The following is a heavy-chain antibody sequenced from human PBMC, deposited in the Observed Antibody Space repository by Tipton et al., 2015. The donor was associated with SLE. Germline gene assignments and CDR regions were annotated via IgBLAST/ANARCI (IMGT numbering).Heavy chain of an antibody. CDR1: GGSISSGSYY. Sequence: TLSLTCTVSGGSISSGSYYWGWIRQPPGKGLEWIGYVFYSESTNFNRAHYSPSLMSRVTISVDTSKNQFSLRLTSVTAADTAVYYCAKYYYDSTGYNSVDYWGQGALVTVSS. J-gene: IGHJ4*02. CDR3: AKYYYDSTGYNSVDY. D-gene: IGHD3-22*01. V-gene: IGHV4-61*01. CDR2: VFYSEST.